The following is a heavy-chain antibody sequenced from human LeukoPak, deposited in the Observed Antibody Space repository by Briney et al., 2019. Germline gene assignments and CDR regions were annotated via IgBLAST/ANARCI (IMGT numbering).Heavy chain of an antibody. V-gene: IGHV3-7*05. CDR3: ARDGIDY. J-gene: IGHJ4*02. CDR1: GFTFSSYW. CDR2: IKHDGSEK. Sequence: PGGSLRLSCAVSGFTFSSYWMSWVRQAPGKGLEWVANIKHDGSEKYYVDSVKGRFTISRDNAKNSVDLQMNSLRAEDTAVYYCARDGIDYWGQGTLVTVSS.